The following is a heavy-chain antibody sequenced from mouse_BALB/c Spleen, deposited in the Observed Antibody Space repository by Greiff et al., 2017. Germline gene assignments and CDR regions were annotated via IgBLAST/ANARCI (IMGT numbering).Heavy chain of an antibody. D-gene: IGHD2-4*01. CDR3: AGGITRAMDY. J-gene: IGHJ4*01. CDR1: GYTFTSYW. Sequence: QVQLQQSGAELVKPGASVKLSCKTSGYTFTSYWIQWVKQRPGQGLGWIGEIFPGTGTTYYNEKFKGKATLTIDTSSSTAYMQLSSLTSEDSAVYFCAGGITRAMDYWGQGTSVTVSS. CDR2: IFPGTGTT. V-gene: IGHV1S132*01.